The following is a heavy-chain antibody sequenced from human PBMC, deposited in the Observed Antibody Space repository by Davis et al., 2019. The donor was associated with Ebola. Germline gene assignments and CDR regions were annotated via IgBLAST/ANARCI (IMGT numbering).Heavy chain of an antibody. D-gene: IGHD5-24*01. CDR3: ARGEGDGYNYVLGY. CDR2: IYYSGST. V-gene: IGHV4-59*08. J-gene: IGHJ4*02. Sequence: MPSETLSLTCTVSGGSISSYYWSWIRQPPGKGLEWIGYIYYSGSTNYNPSLKSRVTISVDTSKNQFSLKLSSVTAADTAVYYCARGEGDGYNYVLGYWGQGTLVTVSS. CDR1: GGSISSYY.